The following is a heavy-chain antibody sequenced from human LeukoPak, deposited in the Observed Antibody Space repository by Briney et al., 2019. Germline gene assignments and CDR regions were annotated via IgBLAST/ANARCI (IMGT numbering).Heavy chain of an antibody. V-gene: IGHV4-30-2*01. Sequence: SQTLSLTCAVSGGSISSGGYSWSWIRQPPGKGLEWIRYIYHSGSTYYNPSLKSRVTISVDRSKNQFSLKLSSVTAADTAVCYCARKGLGGDLFDYWGQGTLVTVSS. J-gene: IGHJ4*02. CDR2: IYHSGST. CDR1: GGSISSGGYS. D-gene: IGHD4-17*01. CDR3: ARKGLGGDLFDY.